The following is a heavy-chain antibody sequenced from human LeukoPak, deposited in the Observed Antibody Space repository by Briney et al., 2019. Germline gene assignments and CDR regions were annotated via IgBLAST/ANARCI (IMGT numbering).Heavy chain of an antibody. V-gene: IGHV1-46*01. D-gene: IGHD1-26*01. CDR3: ARGLGSGSYYGY. CDR1: GYTFTTFL. J-gene: IGHJ4*02. Sequence: ASVKVSCRASGYTFTTFLIHWVRQAPGQGLEWVGIINPRGGALTYAQQFQGRITLTSDTSTSTVYLELSRLKSDDTALYFCARGLGSGSYYGYWGQGTLVAVTS. CDR2: INPRGGAL.